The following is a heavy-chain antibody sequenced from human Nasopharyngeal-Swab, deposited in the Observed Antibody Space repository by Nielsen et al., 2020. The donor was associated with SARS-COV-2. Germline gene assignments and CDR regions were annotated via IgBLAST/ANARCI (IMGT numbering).Heavy chain of an antibody. J-gene: IGHJ5*02. V-gene: IGHV4-59*01. Sequence: GSLRLSCTVSGGSISSYYWSWIRQPPGKGLEWIGYIYYSGSTNYNPSLKSRVTISVDTSKNQFSLKLSSVTAADTAVYYCARGRRGSGWDLNWFDPWGQGTLVTVSS. D-gene: IGHD6-25*01. CDR2: IYYSGST. CDR3: ARGRRGSGWDLNWFDP. CDR1: GGSISSYY.